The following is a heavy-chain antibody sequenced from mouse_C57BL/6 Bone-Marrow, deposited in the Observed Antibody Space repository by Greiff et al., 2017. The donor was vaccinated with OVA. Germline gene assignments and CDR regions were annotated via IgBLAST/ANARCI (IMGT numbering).Heavy chain of an antibody. CDR3: ARDSPVITTVVAPYFDY. V-gene: IGHV1-81*01. Sequence: VQLQQSGAELARPGASVKLSCKASGYTFTSYGISWVKQRTGQGLEWIGEIYPRSGNTYYNEKFKGKATLTADKSSSTAYMELRSLTSEDSAVYFCARDSPVITTVVAPYFDYWGQGTTLTVSS. J-gene: IGHJ2*01. D-gene: IGHD1-1*01. CDR2: IYPRSGNT. CDR1: GYTFTSYG.